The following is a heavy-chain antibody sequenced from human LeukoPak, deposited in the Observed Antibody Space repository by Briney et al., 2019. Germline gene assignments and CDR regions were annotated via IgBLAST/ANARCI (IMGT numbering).Heavy chain of an antibody. CDR2: MNPNSGNT. D-gene: IGHD3-10*01. V-gene: IGHV1-8*02. Sequence: ASVKVSCKASGYTFTSYDINWVRQAPGQGLEWMGWMNPNSGNTRYAQKVQGRITMTRDTSISTAYMELSSLRSEDTAVYYCARGPALVRGVIMPDSVGGMDVWGQGTTVTVSS. J-gene: IGHJ6*02. CDR3: ARGPALVRGVIMPDSVGGMDV. CDR1: GYTFTSYD.